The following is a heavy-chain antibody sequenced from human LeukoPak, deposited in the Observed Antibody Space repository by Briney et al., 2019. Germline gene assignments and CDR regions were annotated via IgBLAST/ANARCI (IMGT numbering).Heavy chain of an antibody. CDR3: ASGYSSSWYSHFDY. CDR2: INHSGST. Sequence: PSETLSLTCAVYGGSFSGYYWSWIRQPPGKGLEWIGEINHSGSTNYNPSLKSRVTISVDTSKNQFSLKLSSVTAADTAVYYCASGYSSSWYSHFDYWGQGTLVTVSS. J-gene: IGHJ4*02. CDR1: GGSFSGYY. V-gene: IGHV4-34*01. D-gene: IGHD6-13*01.